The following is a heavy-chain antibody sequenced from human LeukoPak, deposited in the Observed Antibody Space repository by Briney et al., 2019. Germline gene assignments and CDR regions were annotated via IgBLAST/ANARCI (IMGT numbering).Heavy chain of an antibody. D-gene: IGHD5/OR15-5a*01. Sequence: PSETLSLTCTVSGASISTYYWSWIRQPAGEGLEWIGRIFASGSTNYNPSLKSRIAMSVDTSKNQFSLNLTSVTAADTAMYYCVQDGPLRSDYWGQGTLVTVSS. CDR3: VQDGPLRSDY. CDR1: GASISTYY. J-gene: IGHJ4*02. V-gene: IGHV4-4*07. CDR2: IFASGST.